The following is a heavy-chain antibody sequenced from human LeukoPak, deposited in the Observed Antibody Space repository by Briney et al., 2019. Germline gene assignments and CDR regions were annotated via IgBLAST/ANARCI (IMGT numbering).Heavy chain of an antibody. CDR1: GGSISSSSYY. CDR3: ARSYKYYYGSGSYPNWFDP. Sequence: PSETLSLTCTVSGGSISSSSYYWGWLRQPPGKGLEWIGSIYYSGSTYYNPSLKSRVTISVDTSKNQFSLKLSSVTAADTAVYYCARSYKYYYGSGSYPNWFDPWGQGTLVTVSS. D-gene: IGHD3-10*01. J-gene: IGHJ5*02. CDR2: IYYSGST. V-gene: IGHV4-39*01.